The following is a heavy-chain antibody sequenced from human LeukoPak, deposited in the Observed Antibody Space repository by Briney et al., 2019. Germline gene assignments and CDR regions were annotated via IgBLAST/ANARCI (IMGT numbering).Heavy chain of an antibody. V-gene: IGHV3-23*01. Sequence: GGSLRLSCAASGFTFSSYGMNWVCQAPGKGLEWVSGISGSGGTTYYADSVKGRFTISRDNSKNSLSLQVSSLRAEDTAVYYCAKTNGYYSDWGQGTLVTVSS. CDR3: AKTNGYYSD. J-gene: IGHJ4*02. CDR1: GFTFSSYG. D-gene: IGHD3-22*01. CDR2: ISGSGGTT.